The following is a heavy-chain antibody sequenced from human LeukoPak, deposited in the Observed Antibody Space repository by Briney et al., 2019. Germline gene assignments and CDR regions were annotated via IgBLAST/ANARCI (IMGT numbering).Heavy chain of an antibody. CDR2: IYTSGST. J-gene: IGHJ6*03. V-gene: IGHV4-4*07. Sequence: SETLSLTCTVSGGSISSYSWSWIRQPAGKGLEWIGRIYTSGSTNYNPSLKSRVTMSVDTSRNQFSLKLSSVTAADTAVYYCARESIVVVITYYYYYMDVWGKGTTVTVSS. D-gene: IGHD3-22*01. CDR1: GGSISSYS. CDR3: ARESIVVVITYYYYYMDV.